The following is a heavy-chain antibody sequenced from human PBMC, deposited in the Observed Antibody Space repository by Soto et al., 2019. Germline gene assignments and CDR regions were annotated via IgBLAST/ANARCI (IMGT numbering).Heavy chain of an antibody. CDR1: GLTFSNYA. J-gene: IGHJ4*02. D-gene: IGHD2-15*01. Sequence: GGSLRLSCTASGLTFSNYAMSWVRQAPGKGLEWVSTFSSGGGGTYYADSVKGRFTISRDNSKNTLSLQMNSLRAEDTAVYYCTNANRACSAANCFTFDYWGLGTLVTVSS. CDR2: FSSGGGGT. V-gene: IGHV3-23*01. CDR3: TNANRACSAANCFTFDY.